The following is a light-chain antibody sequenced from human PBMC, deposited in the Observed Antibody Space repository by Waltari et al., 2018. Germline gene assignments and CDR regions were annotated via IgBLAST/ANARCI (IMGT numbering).Light chain of an antibody. V-gene: IGLV1-47*01. Sequence: YQQAPGRAPKLLIDRKNQRPAGVPNRFSGSKSGTPAPLAISGLRSEDEADYYCAAWDDSLCGWVFGGGTKLTVL. J-gene: IGLJ3*02. CDR3: AAWDDSLCGWV. CDR2: RKN.